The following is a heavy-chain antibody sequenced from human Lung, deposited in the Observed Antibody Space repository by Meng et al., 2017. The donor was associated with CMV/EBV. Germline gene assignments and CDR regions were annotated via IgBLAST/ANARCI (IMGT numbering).Heavy chain of an antibody. CDR2: ISFSSSII. J-gene: IGHJ6*02. V-gene: IGHV3-48*04. Sequence: ESLKISXEASGFTFRGYNMNWVRQAPGKGLEWVSYISFSSSIIHYADSVKGRFTISRDNARDSLYLQMNSLRAEDTAVYFCAGYTSSSYGMGVWGQGTTVTVSS. CDR1: GFTFRGYN. D-gene: IGHD3-16*02. CDR3: AGYTSSSYGMGV.